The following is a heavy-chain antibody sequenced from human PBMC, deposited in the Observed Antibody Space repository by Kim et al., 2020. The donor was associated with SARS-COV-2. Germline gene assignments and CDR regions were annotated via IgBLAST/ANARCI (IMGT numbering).Heavy chain of an antibody. CDR1: GGSISSSSYY. CDR2: IYYSGST. J-gene: IGHJ6*02. V-gene: IGHV4-39*01. D-gene: IGHD6-25*01. CDR3: ARRRIAAPYYYGMDV. Sequence: SETLSLTCTVSGGSISSSSYYWGWIRQPPGKGLEWIGSIYYSGSTYYNPSLKSRVTISVDTSKNQFSLKLSSVTAADTAVYYCARRRIAAPYYYGMDVWGQGTTVTVSS.